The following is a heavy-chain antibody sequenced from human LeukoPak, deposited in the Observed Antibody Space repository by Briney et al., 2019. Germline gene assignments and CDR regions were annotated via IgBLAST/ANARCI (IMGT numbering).Heavy chain of an antibody. V-gene: IGHV3-23*01. Sequence: GGSLRLSCAASGFTFGSYAMNWVRQAPGKGLEWVSVISGSGGTTYYADSVKGRFTISRDNAKNSLYLQMDSLRAEDTAVYYCARDPYSGGYGAYYYYYMDVWGKGTTVTVSS. CDR1: GFTFGSYA. CDR2: ISGSGGTT. D-gene: IGHD1-26*01. J-gene: IGHJ6*03. CDR3: ARDPYSGGYGAYYYYYMDV.